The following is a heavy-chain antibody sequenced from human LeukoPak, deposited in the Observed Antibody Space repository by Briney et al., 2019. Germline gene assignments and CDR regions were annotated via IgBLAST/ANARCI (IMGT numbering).Heavy chain of an antibody. D-gene: IGHD6-13*01. Sequence: ASVKVSCKASGYTFTGYYMHWVRQAPGQGLEWMGWISAYNGNTNYAQKLQGRVTMTTDTSTSTAYMELRSLRSDDTAVYYCASTQGIAAAGTYWFDPWGQGTLVTVSS. CDR1: GYTFTGYY. J-gene: IGHJ5*02. V-gene: IGHV1-18*04. CDR2: ISAYNGNT. CDR3: ASTQGIAAAGTYWFDP.